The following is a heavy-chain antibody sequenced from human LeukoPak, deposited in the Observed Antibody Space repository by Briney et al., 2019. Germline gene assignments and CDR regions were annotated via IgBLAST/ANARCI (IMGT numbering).Heavy chain of an antibody. J-gene: IGHJ4*02. D-gene: IGHD1-14*01. CDR3: ARQFTIRKASFDS. Sequence: SETLSLTCTVSGGSITTTSYYWGWIRRPPGKEMEWIGSFYYSGSTYYNPSLKSRVTISVDTSKNQFSLKLSSVTAADTAVYYCARQFTIRKASFDSWGQGTLVTVSS. CDR2: FYYSGST. CDR1: GGSITTTSYY. V-gene: IGHV4-39*01.